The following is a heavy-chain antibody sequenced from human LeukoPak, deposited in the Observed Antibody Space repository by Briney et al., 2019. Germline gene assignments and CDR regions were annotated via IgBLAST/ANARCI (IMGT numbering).Heavy chain of an antibody. Sequence: ASVEVSCKASGYTFTSYAMNWVRQAPGQGLEWMGIINPSGGSTSYAQKFQGRVTMTRDMSTSTVYMELSSLRSEDTAVYYCARDGPGVVVVAANSGKHNWFDPWGQGTLVTVSS. J-gene: IGHJ5*02. D-gene: IGHD2-15*01. CDR2: INPSGGST. CDR1: GYTFTSYA. V-gene: IGHV1-46*01. CDR3: ARDGPGVVVVAANSGKHNWFDP.